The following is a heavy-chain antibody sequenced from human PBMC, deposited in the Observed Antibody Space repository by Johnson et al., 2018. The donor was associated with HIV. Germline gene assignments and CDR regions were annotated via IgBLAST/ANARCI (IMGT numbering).Heavy chain of an antibody. J-gene: IGHJ3*02. CDR2: ISYDGSNK. V-gene: IGHV3-30*18. D-gene: IGHD6-19*01. CDR3: AKDAGIAVAEGAFDI. CDR1: GFTFTSHG. Sequence: QVQLVESGGGVVQPGRSLRLSCAVSGFTFTSHGMHWVRQAPGKGLEWVAVISYDGSNKYYADYVKGRFTISRDNSKNTLYLKMSSLRTEDTAVYYCAKDAGIAVAEGAFDIWGQGTMVTVSS.